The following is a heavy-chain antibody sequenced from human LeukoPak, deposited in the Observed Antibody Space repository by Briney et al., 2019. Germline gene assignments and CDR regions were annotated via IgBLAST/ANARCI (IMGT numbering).Heavy chain of an antibody. CDR3: AKDMGADIRTVTTGFGY. CDR2: ISCSGGSP. Sequence: PGGSLRLSCAASGFTFSSYAMIWVRQAPGKGREWVSAISCSGGSPYYADSAEGRLTISRDHSKNTLYLQMNSLRAEDTAVYYCAKDMGADIRTVTTGFGYWGQGTLVTVSS. D-gene: IGHD4-17*01. V-gene: IGHV3-23*01. CDR1: GFTFSSYA. J-gene: IGHJ4*02.